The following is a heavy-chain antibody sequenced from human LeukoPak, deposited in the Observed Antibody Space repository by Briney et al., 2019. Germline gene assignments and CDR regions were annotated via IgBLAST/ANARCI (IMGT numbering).Heavy chain of an antibody. CDR3: AKEFMITFGGVIVPLDY. D-gene: IGHD3-16*02. Sequence: GSLRLSCAASGFNFSSYSMNWVRQAPGKGLEWVSSISSSSSYIYYADSVKGRFTISRDNAKNSLYLQMNSLRAEDTAVYYCAKEFMITFGGVIVPLDYWGQGTLVTVSS. V-gene: IGHV3-21*01. J-gene: IGHJ4*02. CDR2: ISSSSSYI. CDR1: GFNFSSYS.